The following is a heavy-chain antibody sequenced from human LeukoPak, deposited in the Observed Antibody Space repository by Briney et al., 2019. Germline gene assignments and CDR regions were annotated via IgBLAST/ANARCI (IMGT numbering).Heavy chain of an antibody. CDR3: AKPSGFWSGYGAHAFDI. CDR2: ISGNSIYI. V-gene: IGHV3-21*01. J-gene: IGHJ3*02. Sequence: GGSLRLSCAASGFTFSSYSMNWVRQAPGKGLEWVSSISGNSIYIYYADSVKGRFTISRDNAKNSLYLQTNSLRVADTAVYYCAKPSGFWSGYGAHAFDIWGQGTMVTVSS. CDR1: GFTFSSYS. D-gene: IGHD3-3*01.